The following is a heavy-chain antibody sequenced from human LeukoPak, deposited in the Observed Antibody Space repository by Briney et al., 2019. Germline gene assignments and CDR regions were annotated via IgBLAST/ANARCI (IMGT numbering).Heavy chain of an antibody. V-gene: IGHV4-31*03. Sequence: PSETLSLTCTVSGGSISSGGYYWSWIRQHPGKGLEWIGYIYYSGSTYYNPSPKSRVTISVDTSKNQFSLKLSSVTAADTAVYYCARGEPYYFDYWGQGTLVTVSS. CDR2: IYYSGST. CDR3: ARGEPYYFDY. J-gene: IGHJ4*02. D-gene: IGHD1-26*01. CDR1: GGSISSGGYY.